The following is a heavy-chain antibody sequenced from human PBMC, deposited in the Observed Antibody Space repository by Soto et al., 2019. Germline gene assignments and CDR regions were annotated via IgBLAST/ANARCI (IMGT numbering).Heavy chain of an antibody. CDR2: VYNSGSA. V-gene: IGHV4-59*01. CDR3: ARYRREAVAGYTLDN. Sequence: PSETLSLTCTVSGGSISSNYWTWIRQPPGKGLEWIGYVYNSGSANYNPSLKSRVTVSEDTSKSQFSLKVNSMTAADTAVYYCARYRREAVAGYTLDNWGQGILVTVSS. CDR1: GGSISSNY. D-gene: IGHD6-13*01. J-gene: IGHJ4*02.